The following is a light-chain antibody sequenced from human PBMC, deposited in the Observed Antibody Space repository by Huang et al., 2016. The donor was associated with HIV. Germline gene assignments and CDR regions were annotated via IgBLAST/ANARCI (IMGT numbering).Light chain of an antibody. J-gene: IGKJ4*01. Sequence: IVMTQSPATLSVSPGERATLPCRASQSVSTNLAWYQHKPGQPPRLLIHSASTRATGVPARFTGSGSGTDFTLTISSLQSEDIAIYYCQQYNKWPPLTFGGGTKVEIK. CDR3: QQYNKWPPLT. CDR2: SAS. CDR1: QSVSTN. V-gene: IGKV3-15*01.